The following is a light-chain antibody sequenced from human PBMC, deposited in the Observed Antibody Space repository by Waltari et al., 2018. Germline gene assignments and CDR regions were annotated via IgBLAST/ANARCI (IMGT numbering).Light chain of an antibody. CDR2: AAS. V-gene: IGKV1-8*01. Sequence: AIRITQSPSSLSASTGDRVTITCRASQGISSYLAWYQQKPGKAPKILIYAASTLQSGVPSRFSGSGYDTNFTLTISSLQPDDFATYYCQQFNTFPLTFGGGTKVEIK. J-gene: IGKJ4*01. CDR3: QQFNTFPLT. CDR1: QGISSY.